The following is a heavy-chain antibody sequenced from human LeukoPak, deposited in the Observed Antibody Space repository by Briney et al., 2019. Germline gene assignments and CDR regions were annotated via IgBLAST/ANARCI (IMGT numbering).Heavy chain of an antibody. CDR2: IIPIFGTA. CDR3: AREPGFTVVTSWQVGDGDAFDI. V-gene: IGHV1-69*06. Sequence: SVTVSCKASGGTFSSYAISWVRQAPGQGLEWMGGIIPIFGTANYAQKFQGRVTITADKSTSTAYMKLSSLRSEDTAVYYCAREPGFTVVTSWQVGDGDAFDIWGQGTMVTVSS. J-gene: IGHJ3*02. D-gene: IGHD2-21*02. CDR1: GGTFSSYA.